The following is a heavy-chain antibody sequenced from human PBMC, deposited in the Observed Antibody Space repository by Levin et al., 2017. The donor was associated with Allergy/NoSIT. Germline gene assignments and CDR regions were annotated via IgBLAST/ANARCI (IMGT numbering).Heavy chain of an antibody. Sequence: PSETLSLTCTVSGGSISSSSYYWGWIRQPPGKGLEWIGSIYYSGSTYYNPSLKSRVTISVDTSKNQFSLKLSSVTAADTAVYYCARGFEGTFDYWGQGTLVTVSS. J-gene: IGHJ4*02. CDR3: ARGFEGTFDY. CDR1: GGSISSSSYY. V-gene: IGHV4-39*07. CDR2: IYYSGST.